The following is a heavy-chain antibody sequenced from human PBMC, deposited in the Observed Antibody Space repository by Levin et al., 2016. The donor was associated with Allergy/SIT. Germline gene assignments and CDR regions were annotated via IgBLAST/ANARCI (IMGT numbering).Heavy chain of an antibody. CDR1: GFTFDDYT. CDR2: ISWNSGSI. D-gene: IGHD3-9*01. Sequence: GGSLRLSCAASGFTFDDYTMHWVRQAPGKGLEWVSGISWNSGSIDYADSVKGRFTISRDNAKNSLYLQMSNLRAEDTALYFCVKDIVTGIVTGSQFECWGQGTMVMVSS. V-gene: IGHV3-9*01. J-gene: IGHJ3*01. CDR3: VKDIVTGIVTGSQFEC.